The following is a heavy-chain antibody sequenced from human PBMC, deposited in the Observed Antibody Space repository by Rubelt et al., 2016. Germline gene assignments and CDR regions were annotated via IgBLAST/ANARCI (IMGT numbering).Heavy chain of an antibody. V-gene: IGHV3-23*01. J-gene: IGHJ3*02. CDR1: GFTFSSYA. Sequence: EVQLLESGGALVQPGGSLRLSCAASGFTFSSYAMSWVRQAPGKGLEWVSAISGSGGSTYYADSVKGRFTISRDNSKNSLYLQMNSLRAEDTAVYYCAKDLRYFDWLLYSFDAFDIWGQGTMVTVSS. CDR3: AKDLRYFDWLLYSFDAFDI. D-gene: IGHD3-9*01. CDR2: ISGSGGST.